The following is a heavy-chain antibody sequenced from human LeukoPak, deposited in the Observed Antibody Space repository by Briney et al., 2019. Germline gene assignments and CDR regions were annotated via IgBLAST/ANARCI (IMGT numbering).Heavy chain of an antibody. CDR2: IYYGGST. J-gene: IGHJ4*02. D-gene: IGHD6-13*01. CDR3: ARTYSISSYSPFDY. Sequence: GGSLRLSCAASGFIVSSNYMNWVRQAPGKGLEWVSVIYYGGSTYYADSVKGRFTISRDNSKNTLYLQMNSLRAEDTAVYYCARTYSISSYSPFDYWGQGTLVTVSS. V-gene: IGHV3-53*01. CDR1: GFIVSSNY.